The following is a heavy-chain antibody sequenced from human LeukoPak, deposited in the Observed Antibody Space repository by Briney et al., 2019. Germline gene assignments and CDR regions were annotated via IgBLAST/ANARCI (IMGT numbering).Heavy chain of an antibody. CDR2: ITSSGNYI. D-gene: IGHD5-24*01. CDR1: GFTSRTSS. Sequence: GGSLRLSCAASGFTSRTSSMSWVRQAPGMGLEWVSSITSSGNYIYYADSVKGRFTISRDNAKNSLYLQMNSLRAEDTAVYYCARDGDGYNSDYWGQGILVTVSS. CDR3: ARDGDGYNSDY. V-gene: IGHV3-21*01. J-gene: IGHJ4*02.